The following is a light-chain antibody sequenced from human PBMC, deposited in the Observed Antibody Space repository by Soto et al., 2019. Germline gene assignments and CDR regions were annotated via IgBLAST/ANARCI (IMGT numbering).Light chain of an antibody. V-gene: IGLV2-14*01. CDR3: SSYTTSNTLV. Sequence: QSALTQSPSASGSPGQSVTISCTGTSRDLGGYNFVSWYQQHPGKAPKLMIYEVSYRPSGVSNRFSGSKSGNTASLTISGLQAEDEADYYCSSYTTSNTLVFGTGTKLTVL. CDR2: EVS. J-gene: IGLJ1*01. CDR1: SRDLGGYNF.